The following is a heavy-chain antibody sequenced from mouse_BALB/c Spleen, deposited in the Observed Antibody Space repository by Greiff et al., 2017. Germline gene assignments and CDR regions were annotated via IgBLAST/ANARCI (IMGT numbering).Heavy chain of an antibody. J-gene: IGHJ2*01. CDR3: ARQGITTRDYLDY. CDR1: GFTFSSYG. D-gene: IGHD2-4*01. CDR2: ISSGGSYT. Sequence: EVQLVESGGGLVKPARSLKLSCAASGFTFSSYGMSWVRQTPDKRLEWVATISSGGSYTYYPDSVTGRFTISRDTAKNTLYLQMSSLKSEDTAMYYCARQGITTRDYLDYWGQGTTLTVSS. V-gene: IGHV5-6*01.